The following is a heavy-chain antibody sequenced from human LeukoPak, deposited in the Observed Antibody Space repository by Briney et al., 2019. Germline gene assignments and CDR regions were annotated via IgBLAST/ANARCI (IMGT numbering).Heavy chain of an antibody. CDR1: GGTFSSYA. Sequence: SVKVSCKTSGGTFSSYAISWVRQAPGQGLEWMGRIIPILGIANYAQKFQGRVTITADESTSTAYMELSSLRSEDTAVYYCARVTGIAVAWGQGTLVTVSS. V-gene: IGHV1-69*04. CDR2: IIPILGIA. CDR3: ARVTGIAVA. D-gene: IGHD6-19*01. J-gene: IGHJ5*02.